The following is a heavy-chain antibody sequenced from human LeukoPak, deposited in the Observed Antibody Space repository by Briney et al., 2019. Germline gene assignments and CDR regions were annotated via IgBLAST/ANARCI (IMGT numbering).Heavy chain of an antibody. V-gene: IGHV3-49*04. CDR3: TRAGWFGESGAYYYYMDV. J-gene: IGHJ6*03. CDR2: IRSKAYGGTT. CDR1: GFTFGDYA. D-gene: IGHD3-10*01. Sequence: GGSLRLSCTASGFTFGDYAMSWVRQAPGKGLEWVGFIRSKAYGGTTEYAASVKGRFTISRDDSKSIAYLQMNSLKTEDTAVYYCTRAGWFGESGAYYYYMDVWGKGTTVTISS.